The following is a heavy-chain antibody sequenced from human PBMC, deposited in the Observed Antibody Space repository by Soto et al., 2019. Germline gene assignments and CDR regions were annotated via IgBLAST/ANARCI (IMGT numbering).Heavy chain of an antibody. V-gene: IGHV3-7*01. CDR2: IKQDGSEK. D-gene: IGHD5-12*01. CDR3: ARGPSTWIRNAFDI. Sequence: GGSLRLSCAASGFTFSSYWMSWVRQAPGKGLEWVANIKQDGSEKYYVDSVKGRFTIARDNAKNSLYLQMNSLRGEDTAVYSCARGPSTWIRNAFDIWGQGTMVTVSS. J-gene: IGHJ3*02. CDR1: GFTFSSYW.